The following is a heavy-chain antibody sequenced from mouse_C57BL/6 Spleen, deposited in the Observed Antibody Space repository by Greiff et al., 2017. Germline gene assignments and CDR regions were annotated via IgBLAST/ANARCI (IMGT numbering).Heavy chain of an antibody. CDR1: GFTIKDYY. J-gene: IGHJ4*01. CDR2: IDPEDGGT. Sequence: VQLQQSGAELVKPGASVKLSCTASGFTIKDYYMHWVKQRTEQGLEWIGRIDPEDGGTKYAAKFQGKATMTVDTSSNTAYLQLSSLTSEDTAVYYCARGYYGSPSWAMDDWGQGTSVTVSS. D-gene: IGHD1-1*01. V-gene: IGHV14-2*01. CDR3: ARGYYGSPSWAMDD.